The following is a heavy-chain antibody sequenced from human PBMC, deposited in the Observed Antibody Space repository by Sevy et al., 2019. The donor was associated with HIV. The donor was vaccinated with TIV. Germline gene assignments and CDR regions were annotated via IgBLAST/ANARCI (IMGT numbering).Heavy chain of an antibody. D-gene: IGHD2-21*02. CDR3: ARGWAYCGGDCYFDY. CDR2: ISAYNGNT. CDR1: GYTFTSYG. Sequence: ASVKVSCKASGYTFTSYGISWVRQAPGQGLEWMGWISAYNGNTNYAQKLQGRVTMTTDTSTSTAYMELRSLRSDDTAVYYCARGWAYCGGDCYFDYWGQGTLVTVSS. J-gene: IGHJ4*02. V-gene: IGHV1-18*01.